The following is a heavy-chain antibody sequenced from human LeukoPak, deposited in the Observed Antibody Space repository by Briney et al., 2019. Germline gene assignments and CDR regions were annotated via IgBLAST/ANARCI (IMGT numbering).Heavy chain of an antibody. D-gene: IGHD3-10*01. CDR1: GGSFSGYY. CDR3: ARGRNRITMVRGVIIKAGGFGY. Sequence: PSETLSLTCAVYGGSFSGYYWSWIRQPPGKGLEWIGEINHSGSTNYNPSLKSRVTISVDTSKNQFSLKLSSVTAADTAVYYCARGRNRITMVRGVIIKAGGFGYWGQGTLVTVSS. J-gene: IGHJ4*02. V-gene: IGHV4-34*01. CDR2: INHSGST.